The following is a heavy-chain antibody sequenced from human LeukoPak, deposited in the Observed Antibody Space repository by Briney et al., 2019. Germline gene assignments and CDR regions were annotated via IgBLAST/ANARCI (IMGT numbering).Heavy chain of an antibody. CDR3: AKGQMATISSRDAFDI. J-gene: IGHJ3*02. CDR2: ISSGGGST. CDR1: GFTASSNY. V-gene: IGHV3-23*01. Sequence: TGGSLRLSCAASGFTASSNYMSWVRQAPGKGLEWVSGISSGGGSTYYADSVKGRFTISRDNSKNTLYLQMNSLRAEDTAVYYCAKGQMATISSRDAFDIWGPGTMVTVSS. D-gene: IGHD5-24*01.